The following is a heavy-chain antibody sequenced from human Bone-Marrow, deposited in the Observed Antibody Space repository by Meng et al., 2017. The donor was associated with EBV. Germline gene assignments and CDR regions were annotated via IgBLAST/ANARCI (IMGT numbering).Heavy chain of an antibody. Sequence: QLELQEAGPGLVKPSRTLSLTCPVSGGSISSSSYCWGWTRQPPGKGLEWIGSIYYSGSTYYNPSLKSRVTISVDTSKNQFSLKLSSVTAADTAVYYCARDPYDYWGQGTLVTVSS. CDR3: ARDPYDY. V-gene: IGHV4-39*07. CDR1: GGSISSSSYC. J-gene: IGHJ4*02. CDR2: IYYSGST.